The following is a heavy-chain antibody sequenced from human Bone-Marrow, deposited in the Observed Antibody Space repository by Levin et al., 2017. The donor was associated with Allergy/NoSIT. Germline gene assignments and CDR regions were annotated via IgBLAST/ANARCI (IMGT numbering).Heavy chain of an antibody. CDR2: ISGSGGST. J-gene: IGHJ5*02. D-gene: IGHD5-18*01. V-gene: IGHV3-23*01. CDR3: AKDYSYGQNVMGGFDP. Sequence: GGSLRLSCAASGFTFSSYAMSWVRQAPGKGLEWVSAISGSGGSTYYADSVKGRFTISRDNSKNTLYLQMNSLRAEDTAVYYCAKDYSYGQNVMGGFDPWGQGTLVTVSS. CDR1: GFTFSSYA.